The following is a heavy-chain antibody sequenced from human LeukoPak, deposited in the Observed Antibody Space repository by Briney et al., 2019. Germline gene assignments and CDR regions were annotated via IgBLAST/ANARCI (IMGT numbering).Heavy chain of an antibody. CDR2: IYYMGST. D-gene: IGHD3-10*01. V-gene: IGHV4-31*03. CDR3: ARTPTSRITMVRTPLNWFDP. Sequence: SETLSLTCTVSGGSISSGGYYWSWIRQHPGKGLEWMGYIYYMGSTYYNPSLKSRVTISVDTSKNQFSLKLSSVTAADTAVYYCARTPTSRITMVRTPLNWFDPWGQGTLVTVSS. J-gene: IGHJ5*02. CDR1: GGSISSGGYY.